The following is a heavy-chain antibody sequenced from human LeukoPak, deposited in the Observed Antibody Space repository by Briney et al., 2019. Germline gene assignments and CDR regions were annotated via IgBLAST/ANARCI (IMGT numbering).Heavy chain of an antibody. J-gene: IGHJ4*02. CDR1: EFTVSSNY. CDR3: ARAGRSGYAYLFDS. CDR2: IYSGGTT. V-gene: IGHV3-66*01. Sequence: GGSLRLSCAASEFTVSSNYMSWVRQAPGKGLEWVSVIYSGGTTFYADSVKGRFTISRDNSKNTLYLQMNSLRVEDTALYYCARAGRSGYAYLFDSWGQGTPVTVSS. D-gene: IGHD5-12*01.